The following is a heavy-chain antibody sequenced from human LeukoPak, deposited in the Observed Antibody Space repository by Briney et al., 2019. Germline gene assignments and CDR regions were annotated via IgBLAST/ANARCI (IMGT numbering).Heavy chain of an antibody. D-gene: IGHD3-22*01. CDR2: TYYRSKWSN. V-gene: IGHV6-1*01. CDR3: ARAGYYDSSGYYAFDY. Sequence: SQTLSLTCAISGDSVSSNSAAWIWIRQSPSRGLERLGRTYYRSKWSNDYAVSVKSRITINPDTSTNQFSLQLNSVTPEDTAVYYCARAGYYDSSGYYAFDYWGQGTLVTVSS. J-gene: IGHJ4*02. CDR1: GDSVSSNSAA.